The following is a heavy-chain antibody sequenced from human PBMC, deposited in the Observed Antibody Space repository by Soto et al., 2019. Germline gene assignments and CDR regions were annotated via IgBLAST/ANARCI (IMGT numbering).Heavy chain of an antibody. V-gene: IGHV5-10-1*03. CDR2: IDPSDSYT. CDR3: AISVEEMATKDPTTYYYYGMDV. D-gene: IGHD5-12*01. Sequence: EVQLVQSGAEVKKPGESLRISCKGSGYSFTSYWISWVRQMPGKGLEWMGRIDPSDSYTNYSPSFQGHVTISADKSISTAYLQWSSLKASDTAMYYCAISVEEMATKDPTTYYYYGMDVWGQGTTVTVSS. J-gene: IGHJ6*02. CDR1: GYSFTSYW.